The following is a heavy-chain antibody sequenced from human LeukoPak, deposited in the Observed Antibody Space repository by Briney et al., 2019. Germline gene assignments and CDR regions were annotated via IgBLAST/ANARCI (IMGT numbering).Heavy chain of an antibody. Sequence: PSETLSLTCTVSGGSISSYYWSWIRQPPGKGLEWIGYIHYSGSTNYNPSLKSRVTISVDTSKNQFSLKLSSVTAADTAVYYCARGRLNYYDSSGLFDYWGQGTLVTVSS. D-gene: IGHD3-22*01. CDR3: ARGRLNYYDSSGLFDY. V-gene: IGHV4-59*01. CDR1: GGSISSYY. CDR2: IHYSGST. J-gene: IGHJ4*02.